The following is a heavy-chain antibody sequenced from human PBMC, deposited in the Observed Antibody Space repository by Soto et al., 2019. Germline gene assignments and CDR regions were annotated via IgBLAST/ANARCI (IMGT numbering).Heavy chain of an antibody. J-gene: IGHJ5*02. D-gene: IGHD2-21*01. CDR1: GYTFSRYG. CDR3: ARDQGFRVVINSNWFDP. CDR2: ISAYNGNT. Sequence: GASVQVSCKASGYTFSRYGIMSVRQAPGQGLEWMGWISAYNGNTNSAEKLRGRLTMTTDASTTTAYMELRSLRSDDTAIYYCARDQGFRVVINSNWFDPWGQGTLVTVSS. V-gene: IGHV1-18*01.